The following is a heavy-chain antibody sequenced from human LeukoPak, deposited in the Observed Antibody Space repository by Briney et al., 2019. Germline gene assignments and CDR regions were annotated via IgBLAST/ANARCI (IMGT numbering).Heavy chain of an antibody. CDR3: ARAYCSSTSCYSNYYYYYYMDV. CDR2: IKQDGSEK. Sequence: GGSLRLSCAASGFTFSSYWMSWDRQAPGKGLEWVANIKQDGSEKYYVDSVKGRFTISRDNAKHSLYLQMNSLRAEDTAVYYCARAYCSSTSCYSNYYYYYYMDVWGKGTTVTVSS. CDR1: GFTFSSYW. D-gene: IGHD2-2*01. V-gene: IGHV3-7*01. J-gene: IGHJ6*03.